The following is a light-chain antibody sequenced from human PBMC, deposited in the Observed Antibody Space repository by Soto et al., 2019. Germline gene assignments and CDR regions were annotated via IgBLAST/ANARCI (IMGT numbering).Light chain of an antibody. CDR2: KAS. J-gene: IGKJ2*01. CDR1: QAIRSW. Sequence: DVQMSQSLFSLSLPVRDRVTITCRASQAIRSWVAWYQQKPGKAPKLLIYKASTLKSGVPSRFSGSGSGTEFTLTISSLQPDDCVPDCSQHSNSYLERFGHGTKLDIK. CDR3: QHSNSYLER. V-gene: IGKV1-5*03.